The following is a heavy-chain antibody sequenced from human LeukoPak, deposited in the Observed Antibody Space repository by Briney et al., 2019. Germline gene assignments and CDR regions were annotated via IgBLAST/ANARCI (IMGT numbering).Heavy chain of an antibody. J-gene: IGHJ4*02. CDR2: ISGSGGST. V-gene: IGHV3-23*01. D-gene: IGHD6-13*01. Sequence: PGGSLRLSCAASGFTFSSYAMSWVRQAPGKGLEWVSAISGSGGSTYYADSVKGRFTISRDNSKNTLYLQMNSLRAEDTAVYYCAKDRHSSSWYVGFYFDYWGQGTLVTVSS. CDR1: GFTFSSYA. CDR3: AKDRHSSSWYVGFYFDY.